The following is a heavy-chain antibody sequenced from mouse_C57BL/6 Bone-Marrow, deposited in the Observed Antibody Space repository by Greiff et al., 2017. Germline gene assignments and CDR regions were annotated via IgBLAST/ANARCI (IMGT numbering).Heavy chain of an antibody. CDR2: IDPENGDT. J-gene: IGHJ2*01. CDR1: GFNIKDDY. Sequence: EVQLQQSGAELVRPGASVKLSCTASGFNIKDDYMHWVKQRPEQGLEWIGWIDPENGDTEYASKFQGKATITADTSSNTAYLQLSSLTSEDTAVYYCTRGYGSSCYFDYWGQGTTLTVSS. V-gene: IGHV14-4*01. CDR3: TRGYGSSCYFDY. D-gene: IGHD1-1*01.